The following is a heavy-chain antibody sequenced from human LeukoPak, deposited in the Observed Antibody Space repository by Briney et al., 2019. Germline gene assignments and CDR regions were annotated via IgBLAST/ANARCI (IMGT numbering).Heavy chain of an antibody. CDR3: AKDGVGSGIVVVPAAIHGYYFDY. CDR1: GFTFSSYG. Sequence: GRSLRLSCAASGFTFSSYGMHWVRQAPGKGLEWVAVIWYDGSNKYYADSVKGRFTISRDNSKNTLYLQMNSLRAEDTAVYDCAKDGVGSGIVVVPAAIHGYYFDYWGQGTLVTVSS. J-gene: IGHJ4*02. CDR2: IWYDGSNK. V-gene: IGHV3-33*06. D-gene: IGHD2-2*01.